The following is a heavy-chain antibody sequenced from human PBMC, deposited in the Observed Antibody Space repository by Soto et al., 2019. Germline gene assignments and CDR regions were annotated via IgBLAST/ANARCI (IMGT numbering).Heavy chain of an antibody. CDR2: ITSSSSSI. D-gene: IGHD4-17*01. Sequence: EVQLLESGGGLVKPGGSLRLSCAASGFTFSAYNMNWVRQPPGKGLEWVSSITSSSSSIYYADSLKGRFTISRDNAKNSLYLQMNGLRAEDTAVYYCASHYGDNGWFDPWGQGTLVTVSS. CDR1: GFTFSAYN. CDR3: ASHYGDNGWFDP. V-gene: IGHV3-21*06. J-gene: IGHJ5*02.